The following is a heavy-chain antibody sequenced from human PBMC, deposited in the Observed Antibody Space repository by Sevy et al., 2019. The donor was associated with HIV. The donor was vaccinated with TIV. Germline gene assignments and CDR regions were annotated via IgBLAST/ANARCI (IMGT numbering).Heavy chain of an antibody. CDR2: ISAYNGNT. J-gene: IGHJ4*02. Sequence: ASVKVSCKASGYTFTSYGISWVRQAPGQGLEWMGWISAYNGNTNYAQKLQGIVTMTTDTSTSTAYMELRSLRSDDTAVYYCAKANRLLWFGELWNWGQGTLVTVSA. CDR3: AKANRLLWFGELWN. D-gene: IGHD3-10*01. V-gene: IGHV1-18*01. CDR1: GYTFTSYG.